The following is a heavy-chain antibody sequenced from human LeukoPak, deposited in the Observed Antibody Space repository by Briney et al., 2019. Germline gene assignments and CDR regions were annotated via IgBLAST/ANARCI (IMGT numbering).Heavy chain of an antibody. CDR2: IYPGDSDT. D-gene: IGHD6-6*01. Sequence: GESLKISCKGSGYIFTSCSIGWVRQMPGKGLEWMGIIYPGDSDTRYSPSFQGQVTISADKSISTTYLQWSSLKASDTAMYYRARRIAARPGGAFDIWGQGTMVTVSS. CDR1: GYIFTSCS. J-gene: IGHJ3*02. CDR3: ARRIAARPGGAFDI. V-gene: IGHV5-51*01.